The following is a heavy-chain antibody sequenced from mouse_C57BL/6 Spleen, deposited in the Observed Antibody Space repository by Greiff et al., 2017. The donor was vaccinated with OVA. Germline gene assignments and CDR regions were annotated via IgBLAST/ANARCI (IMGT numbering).Heavy chain of an antibody. CDR2: ISSGGSYT. J-gene: IGHJ1*03. CDR1: GFTFSSYG. CDR3: ARHGNWDWYFDV. V-gene: IGHV5-6*01. D-gene: IGHD2-1*01. Sequence: EVQRVESGGDLVKPGGSLKLSCAASGFTFSSYGMSWVRQTPDKRLEWVATISSGGSYTYYPDSVKGRFTISRDNAKNTLYLQMSSLKSEDTAMYYCARHGNWDWYFDVWGTGTTVTVSS.